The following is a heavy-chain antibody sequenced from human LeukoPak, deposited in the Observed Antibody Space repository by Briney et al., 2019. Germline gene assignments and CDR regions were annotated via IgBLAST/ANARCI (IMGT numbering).Heavy chain of an antibody. CDR2: ISSSSSYI. Sequence: RAGGSLRLSCAASGFTFSSYSMNWVRQAPGKGLEWVSSISSSSSYIYYADSVKGRFTISRDNAKNSLYLQMNSLRAEDTAVYYCARFGQKGFLEWLSAYYFDYWGQGTLVTVSS. CDR1: GFTFSSYS. D-gene: IGHD3-3*01. CDR3: ARFGQKGFLEWLSAYYFDY. J-gene: IGHJ4*02. V-gene: IGHV3-21*01.